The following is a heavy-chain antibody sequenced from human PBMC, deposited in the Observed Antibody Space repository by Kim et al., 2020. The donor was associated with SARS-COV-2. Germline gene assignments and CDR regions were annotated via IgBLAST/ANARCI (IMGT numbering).Heavy chain of an antibody. V-gene: IGHV1-2*04. Sequence: ASVKVSCKASGYTFTGYYMHWVRQAPGQGLEWMGWINPNSGGTNYAQKFQGWVTMTRDTSISTAYMELSRLRSDDTAVYYCARGAWWFGELPGWFDPWGQGTLVTVSS. CDR2: INPNSGGT. D-gene: IGHD3-10*01. CDR1: GYTFTGYY. J-gene: IGHJ5*02. CDR3: ARGAWWFGELPGWFDP.